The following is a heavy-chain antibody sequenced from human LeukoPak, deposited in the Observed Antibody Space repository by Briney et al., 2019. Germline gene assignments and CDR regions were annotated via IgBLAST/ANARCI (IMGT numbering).Heavy chain of an antibody. J-gene: IGHJ5*02. CDR3: ARGLATVTTGYWFDL. V-gene: IGHV3-21*01. D-gene: IGHD4-17*01. Sequence: GGAPRHFSAASAFTFISYGRNWGRRAPGKGLLEVTANSSSSSYIYYADSVKGRFTISRDNAKNSLYLQMNSLRAEDTAVYYCARGLATVTTGYWFDLWGQGTLVTVSS. CDR1: AFTFISYG. CDR2: NSSSSSYI.